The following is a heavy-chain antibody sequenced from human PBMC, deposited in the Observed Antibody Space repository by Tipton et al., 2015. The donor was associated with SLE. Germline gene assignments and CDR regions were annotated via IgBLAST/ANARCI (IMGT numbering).Heavy chain of an antibody. CDR2: INSDGSNT. CDR3: ARDYYYDNSGGY. Sequence: GSLRLSCAASGFTFSSYWMHWVRQAPGKGLVWVSRINSDGSNTIYADSVKGRFTISRDNAKNTLYLQMNSLGAEDTAVYYCARDYYYDNSGGYWGQGTLVTVSS. CDR1: GFTFSSYW. D-gene: IGHD3-22*01. J-gene: IGHJ4*02. V-gene: IGHV3-74*01.